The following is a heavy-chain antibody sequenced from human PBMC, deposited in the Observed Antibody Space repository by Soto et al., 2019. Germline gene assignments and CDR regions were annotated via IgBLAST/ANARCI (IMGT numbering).Heavy chain of an antibody. D-gene: IGHD3-3*01. V-gene: IGHV1-8*01. J-gene: IGHJ6*03. CDR3: AREGWQNYDFWSGYYTHYYYYMDV. CDR1: GYTFTSYD. CDR2: MNPNSGNT. Sequence: AASVKVSCKASGYTFTSYDINWVRQATGQGLEWMGWMNPNSGNTGYAQKFQGRVTMTRNTSISTAYMELSSLRSEDTAVYYCAREGWQNYDFWSGYYTHYYYYMDVWG.